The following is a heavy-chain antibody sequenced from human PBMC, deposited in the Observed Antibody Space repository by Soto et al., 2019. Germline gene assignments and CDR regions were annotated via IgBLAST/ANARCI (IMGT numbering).Heavy chain of an antibody. D-gene: IGHD4-17*01. CDR2: IKSRSDGGTT. J-gene: IGHJ6*02. Sequence: GGSLRLSCAASGITFSKAWMNWVRQSPGKGLEWVGRIKSRSDGGTTAYAAPVKGRFTISRDDSKDTLWLQMNSLKTEDTAVYYCTTNFYSDHGMDVWGQGTTVTVPS. CDR1: GITFSKAW. V-gene: IGHV3-15*01. CDR3: TTNFYSDHGMDV.